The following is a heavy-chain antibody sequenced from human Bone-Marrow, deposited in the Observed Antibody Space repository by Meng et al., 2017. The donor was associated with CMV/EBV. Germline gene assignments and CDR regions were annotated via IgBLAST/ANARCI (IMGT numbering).Heavy chain of an antibody. Sequence: ETLSLTCAASGFTFSSYDMHWVRQATGKGLEWVSAIGTAGDTYYPGSVKGRFTFSRDNSKNTLYLQMNSLRAEDTAVYYCARGGSQLLFDAFDIWGQGTMVTVSS. D-gene: IGHD2-2*01. CDR2: IGTAGDT. CDR3: ARGGSQLLFDAFDI. V-gene: IGHV3-13*01. CDR1: GFTFSSYD. J-gene: IGHJ3*02.